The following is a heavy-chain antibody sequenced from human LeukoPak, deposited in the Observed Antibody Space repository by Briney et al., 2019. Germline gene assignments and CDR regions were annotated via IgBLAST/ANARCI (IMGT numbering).Heavy chain of an antibody. CDR3: AKDVLRDYVLQFDY. Sequence: GGSLRLSCAASGFAFSDYYMSWMRQAPGKGLEWVSYISSSGNNLYYADSVKGRFTISRDNAKNSLYLQMNSLRAEDTAVYYCAKDVLRDYVLQFDYWGQGTLVTVSS. CDR2: ISSSGNNL. J-gene: IGHJ4*02. CDR1: GFAFSDYY. D-gene: IGHD4-17*01. V-gene: IGHV3-11*01.